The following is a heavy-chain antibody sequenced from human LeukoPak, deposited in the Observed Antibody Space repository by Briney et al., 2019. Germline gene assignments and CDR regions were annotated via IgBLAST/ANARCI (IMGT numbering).Heavy chain of an antibody. CDR3: SRDRLGGLDL. Sequence: PGRSLRLSCAASGFDFSTYAINWVRQAPGKGLEWVSSISTMSNYIFYGDSVKGRFTISRDNAKNSVYLQMNSLRPDDTAVYYCSRDRLGGLDLWGQGTLVTVSS. V-gene: IGHV3-21*06. CDR1: GFDFSTYA. D-gene: IGHD5-12*01. CDR2: ISTMSNYI. J-gene: IGHJ5*02.